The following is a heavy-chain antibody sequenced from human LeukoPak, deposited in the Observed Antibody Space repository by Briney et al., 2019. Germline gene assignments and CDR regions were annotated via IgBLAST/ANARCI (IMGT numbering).Heavy chain of an antibody. CDR2: ISYDGSNK. Sequence: GRSLRLSCAASGFTFSSYGMHWVRQAPGKWLEWVAVISYDGSNKYYADSVKGRFTISRDNSKNTLYLQMNSLRAEDTAVYYCTRGPPRSQTYYFGLFDPWGQGTLVTVSS. CDR1: GFTFSSYG. J-gene: IGHJ5*02. D-gene: IGHD3-10*01. V-gene: IGHV3-30*03. CDR3: TRGPPRSQTYYFGLFDP.